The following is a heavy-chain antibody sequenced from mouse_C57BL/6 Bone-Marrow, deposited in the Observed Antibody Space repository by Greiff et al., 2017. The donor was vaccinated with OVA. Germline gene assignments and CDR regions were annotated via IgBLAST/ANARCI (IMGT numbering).Heavy chain of an antibody. CDR2: SYPRDGST. CDR3: ARGDYYGSSRYYFDY. V-gene: IGHV1-85*01. J-gene: IGHJ2*01. Sequence: QVQLQQSGPELVKPGASVKLSCTASGYTFTSYDINWVKQSPGQGLEWIAWSYPRDGSTKYNEKFKGKATLTVDTSSSTAYMELHSLTSEDSAVYFCARGDYYGSSRYYFDYWGQGTTLTVSS. D-gene: IGHD1-1*01. CDR1: GYTFTSYD.